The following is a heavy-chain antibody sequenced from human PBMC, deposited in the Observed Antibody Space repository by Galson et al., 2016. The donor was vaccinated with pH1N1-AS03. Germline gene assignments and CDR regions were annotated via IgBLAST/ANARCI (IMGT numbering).Heavy chain of an antibody. CDR3: TAGHYTNF. CDR2: ISVSGSDT. V-gene: IGHV3-23*01. D-gene: IGHD3-3*01. CDR1: DFTVINDF. J-gene: IGHJ4*01. Sequence: SLRLSCAASDFTVINDFMIWVRQAPGKGLEWVSGISVSGSDTYYVDSVKGRFTISRDNSKNTLFLQMDSLRAEDTALYYCTAGHYTNFWGQGTLVTVSS.